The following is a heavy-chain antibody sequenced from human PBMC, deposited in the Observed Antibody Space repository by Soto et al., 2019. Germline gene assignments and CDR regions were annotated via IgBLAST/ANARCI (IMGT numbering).Heavy chain of an antibody. CDR2: IKTDGSFS. V-gene: IGHV3-74*01. D-gene: IGHD4-17*01. CDR3: ARGFYGDPPALDY. CDR1: GFTFSSYY. Sequence: EVQLVESGGGLVQPGGSLRLSCAASGFTFSSYYMHWVRQAPGKGLVWILRIKTDGSFSSYADSVKGRFTISRDNARNTLFLQMNSLSDDDTAVYYCARGFYGDPPALDYWGQGTLVSVSS. J-gene: IGHJ4*02.